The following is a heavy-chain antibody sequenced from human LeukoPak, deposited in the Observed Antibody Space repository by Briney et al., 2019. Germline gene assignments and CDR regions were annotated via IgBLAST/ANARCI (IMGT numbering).Heavy chain of an antibody. J-gene: IGHJ6*03. CDR1: GFSFSSYG. V-gene: IGHV3-30*02. Sequence: GGSLRLSCAASGFSFSSYGMHWVRQAPGKGLEWVAFIRYGGGNKYYADSVKGRFTISRDNSKNTLWLQMNSLRAEDTAVYYCAKAGVAGRPNYYYYYYMDVWGKGTTVTVSS. CDR3: AKAGVAGRPNYYYYYYMDV. D-gene: IGHD6-6*01. CDR2: IRYGGGNK.